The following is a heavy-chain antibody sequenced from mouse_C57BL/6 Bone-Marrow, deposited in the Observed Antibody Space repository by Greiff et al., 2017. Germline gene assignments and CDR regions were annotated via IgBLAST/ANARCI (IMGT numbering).Heavy chain of an antibody. CDR3: ARGGSSGPFAY. V-gene: IGHV1-82*01. D-gene: IGHD3-2*02. J-gene: IGHJ3*01. CDR2: IYPGDGDT. Sequence: QVQLQQSGPELVKPGASVKISCKASGYAFSSSWMNWVKQRPGKGLEWIGRIYPGDGDTNYNGKFKGKATLTADKSSSTAYMQLRSLTSEDSAVYFCARGGSSGPFAYWGQGTLSLSLQ. CDR1: GYAFSSSW.